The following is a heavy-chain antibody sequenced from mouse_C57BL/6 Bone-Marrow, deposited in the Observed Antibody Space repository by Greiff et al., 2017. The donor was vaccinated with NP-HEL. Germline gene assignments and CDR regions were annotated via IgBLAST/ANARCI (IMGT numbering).Heavy chain of an antibody. CDR1: GYTFTSYT. J-gene: IGHJ2*01. D-gene: IGHD3-2*02. CDR2: INPSSGYT. CDR3: AREGAAQAYYFAY. Sequence: VQLQQSGAELARPGASVKMSCKASGYTFTSYTMHWVKQRPGQGLEWIGYINPSSGYTKYNQKFKDKATLTADKSSSTAYMQLSSLRSEDDAAYYCAREGAAQAYYFAYWGQGTTLTVSS. V-gene: IGHV1-4*01.